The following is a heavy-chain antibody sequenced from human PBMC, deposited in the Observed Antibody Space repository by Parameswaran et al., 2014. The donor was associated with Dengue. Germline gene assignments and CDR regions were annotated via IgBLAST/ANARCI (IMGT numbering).Heavy chain of an antibody. J-gene: IGHJ4*02. D-gene: IGHD2-15*01. CDR3: ARAGYDDRYCSGGSCYTPWI. Sequence: WIRQPPGKGLEWVSGINWNGGSTGYADSVKGRFTISRDNAKNSLYLQMNSLRAGDTALYYCARAGYDDRYCSGGSCYTPWIWGQGTLVTVSS. CDR2: INWNGGST. V-gene: IGHV3-20*03.